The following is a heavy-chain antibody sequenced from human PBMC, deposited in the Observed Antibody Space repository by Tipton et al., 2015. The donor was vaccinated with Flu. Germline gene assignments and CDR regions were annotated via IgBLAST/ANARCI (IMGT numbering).Heavy chain of an antibody. CDR2: IYHSGST. Sequence: LRLSCAVSGGSISSGGYSWSWIRQPPGKGLEWIGYIYHSGSTYYNPSLKSRVTISVDRSKNQFSLKLSSVTAADTAVYYCARGPYYDSSGYKFDYWGQGTLVTVSS. J-gene: IGHJ4*02. CDR1: GGSISSGGYS. CDR3: ARGPYYDSSGYKFDY. V-gene: IGHV4-30-2*01. D-gene: IGHD3-22*01.